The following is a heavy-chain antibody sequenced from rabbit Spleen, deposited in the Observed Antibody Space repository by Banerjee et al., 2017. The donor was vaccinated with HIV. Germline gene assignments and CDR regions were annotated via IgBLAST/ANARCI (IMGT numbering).Heavy chain of an antibody. CDR3: ARDRDAGETYELRYYRL. CDR2: IYAGDGSA. J-gene: IGHJ6*01. D-gene: IGHD1-1*01. CDR1: GFSFSSSYY. Sequence: QEQLEESGGDLVKPGASLTLTCTASGFSFSSSYYICWVRQTPGKGLEWIACIYAGDGSAAYATWAKGRFAISKTSSTTVPLQMTSLTAADTATYFCARDRDAGETYELRYYRLWGQGTLVTVS. V-gene: IGHV1S45*01.